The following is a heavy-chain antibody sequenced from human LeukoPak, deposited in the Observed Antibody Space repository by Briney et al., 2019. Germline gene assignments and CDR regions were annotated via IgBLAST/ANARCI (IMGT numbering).Heavy chain of an antibody. CDR1: GGSFGSYV. J-gene: IGHJ5*02. CDR2: ILPIFGTA. Sequence: AASVRVSCKTSGGSFGSYVMSWVRQAPGQGLDWMGGILPIFGTADYAQKFQGRVTITADESTNTAYMELKSLTSEDTAVYYCARDRGGLDPWGQGTLFTVSS. V-gene: IGHV1-69*13. D-gene: IGHD4-23*01. CDR3: ARDRGGLDP.